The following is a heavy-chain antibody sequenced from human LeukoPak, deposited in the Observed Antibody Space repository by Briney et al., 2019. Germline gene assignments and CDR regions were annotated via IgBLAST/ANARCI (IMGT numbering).Heavy chain of an antibody. D-gene: IGHD4-17*01. V-gene: IGHV1-24*01. J-gene: IGHJ4*02. CDR2: FDPEDGET. CDR3: ATKDYGDYERDFDY. Sequence: GALVKVSCKVSGYTLTELSMHWVRQAPGKGLEWMGGFDPEDGETIYAQKFQGRVTMTEDTSTDTAYMELSSLRSEDTAVYYCATKDYGDYERDFDYWGQGTLVTVSS. CDR1: GYTLTELS.